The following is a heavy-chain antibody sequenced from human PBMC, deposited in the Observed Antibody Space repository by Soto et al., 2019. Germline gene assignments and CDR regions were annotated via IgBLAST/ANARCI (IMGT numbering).Heavy chain of an antibody. Sequence: SVKVSCKASGGTFSSYAISWVRQAPGQGLEWMGGIIPIFGTANYAQKFQGRVTITADKSTSTAYMELSSLRSEDTAVYYCATHLGGVPTYYYYYGMDVWGQGTTVTVSS. V-gene: IGHV1-69*06. D-gene: IGHD3-10*01. CDR1: GGTFSSYA. J-gene: IGHJ6*02. CDR2: IIPIFGTA. CDR3: ATHLGGVPTYYYYYGMDV.